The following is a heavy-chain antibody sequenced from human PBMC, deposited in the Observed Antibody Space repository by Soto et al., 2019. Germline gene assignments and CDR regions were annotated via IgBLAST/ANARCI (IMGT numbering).Heavy chain of an antibody. J-gene: IGHJ4*02. CDR1: GFTFSDYY. CDR3: SSVGRLTTPYYTDY. V-gene: IGHV3-72*01. CDR2: IRNKVMTYTT. Sequence: EVQLVESGGGLVQPEGSLRLSCVASGFTFSDYYMDWVRQTPGKGLEWVGRIRNKVMTYTTEYAASVKGRFTVSRDDSRSSLYLQLNGLNTEDTAMYYCSSVGRLTTPYYTDYWGQGTLVTVSS. D-gene: IGHD1-26*01.